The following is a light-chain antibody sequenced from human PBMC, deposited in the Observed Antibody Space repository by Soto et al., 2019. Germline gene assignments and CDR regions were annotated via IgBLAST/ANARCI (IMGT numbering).Light chain of an antibody. CDR1: QDIITW. J-gene: IGKJ2*01. V-gene: IGKV1-5*03. CDR2: KAS. Sequence: DIQMIQSPSTLSASVGDSVTITCRASQDIITWLAWYQQKPGKAPKLLIYKASNLQSGVPSRFSGSGSGTEFTLTISSLQLDDFATYYCQHYNRYPYTFGQGTKLEIK. CDR3: QHYNRYPYT.